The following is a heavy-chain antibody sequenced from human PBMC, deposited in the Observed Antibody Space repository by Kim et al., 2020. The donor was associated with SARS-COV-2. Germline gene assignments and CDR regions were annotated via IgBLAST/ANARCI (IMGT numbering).Heavy chain of an antibody. D-gene: IGHD4-17*01. CDR2: IRSSGSTI. CDR1: GFTFSDYY. V-gene: IGHV3-11*01. Sequence: GGSLRLSCAASGFTFSDYYMSWIRQAPGKGLEWVSYIRSSGSTIYYADSVKGRVTSSRHMAKNSLYLQMTSLRAEDTAVYYCASERSGLRWPGSYYYYGMDVWGQGTTVTVSS. J-gene: IGHJ6*02. CDR3: ASERSGLRWPGSYYYYGMDV.